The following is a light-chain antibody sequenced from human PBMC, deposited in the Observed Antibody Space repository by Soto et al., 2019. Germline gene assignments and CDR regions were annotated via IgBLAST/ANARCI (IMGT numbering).Light chain of an antibody. CDR2: AAS. V-gene: IGKV1-39*01. J-gene: IGKJ1*01. CDR3: QQRYSCPGT. Sequence: DIQMTQSPSSLSASVGDRVTNTCRSSKSIDNYLNWYQQKPGKAPNLLIYAASTLLSGVPSRFSGRGSGTNFTLTISSLQPEDFAPYYCQQRYSCPGTFVRGTKVEIK. CDR1: KSIDNY.